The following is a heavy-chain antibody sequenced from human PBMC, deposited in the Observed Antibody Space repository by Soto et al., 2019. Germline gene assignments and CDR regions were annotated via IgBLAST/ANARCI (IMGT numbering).Heavy chain of an antibody. J-gene: IGHJ3*02. CDR3: ARLGGYSSSWFYAFDI. CDR1: GGSISSSRYY. D-gene: IGHD6-13*01. Sequence: QLQLQESGPGLVKPSETLSLTCTVSGGSISSSRYYWGWIRQPPGKGLEWIGSIYYSGSTYYNPSLKSRVTIAVDTSKNQFSLKLSSVTAADTSVYYCARLGGYSSSWFYAFDIWGQGTMVTVSS. V-gene: IGHV4-39*01. CDR2: IYYSGST.